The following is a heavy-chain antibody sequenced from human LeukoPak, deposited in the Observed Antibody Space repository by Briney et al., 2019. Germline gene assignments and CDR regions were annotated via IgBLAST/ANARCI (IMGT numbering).Heavy chain of an antibody. D-gene: IGHD2-2*01. CDR2: IYSGGST. Sequence: GGSLRLSCAASGFTVSSSYMSWVRQAPGKGLEWVSLIYSGGSTYYAASVKGRFTISRDNSKNTLYLQMNSLRAEDTAVYYCANSYCSSTSCYLYYFDYWGQGTLVTVSS. CDR3: ANSYCSSTSCYLYYFDY. J-gene: IGHJ4*02. CDR1: GFTVSSSY. V-gene: IGHV3-53*01.